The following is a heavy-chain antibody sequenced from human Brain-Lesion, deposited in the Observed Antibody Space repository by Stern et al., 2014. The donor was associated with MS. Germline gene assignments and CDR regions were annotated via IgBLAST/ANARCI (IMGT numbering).Heavy chain of an antibody. V-gene: IGHV1-24*01. CDR2: FDPEDGET. CDR1: GYTLTELS. D-gene: IGHD1-26*01. J-gene: IGHJ4*02. CDR3: ATLSPGAGGNYYRHFDY. Sequence: VQLVESGAEVQKPGASAKVSCKGSGYTLTELSMHWVRQAPRKGLEWMGGFDPEDGETIYAQKFQGRVTMTEDTSTDTAYMELSSLRSEDTAVYYCATLSPGAGGNYYRHFDYWGQGTLVTVSS.